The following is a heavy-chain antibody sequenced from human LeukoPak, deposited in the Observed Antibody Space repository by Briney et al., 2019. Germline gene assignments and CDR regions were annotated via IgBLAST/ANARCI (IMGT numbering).Heavy chain of an antibody. CDR2: ISKSDGST. J-gene: IGHJ4*02. D-gene: IGHD2-21*01. CDR1: GFTFSSYA. V-gene: IGHV3-23*01. Sequence: PGGSLRLSCAASGFTFSSYAITWLRQAPGKERAWVSSISKSDGSTYYADSVKGLFTISRDNSKNTVYLHMDSLRVEDTAIYYCARGALIPDFRGQGTLVTVSS. CDR3: ARGALIPDF.